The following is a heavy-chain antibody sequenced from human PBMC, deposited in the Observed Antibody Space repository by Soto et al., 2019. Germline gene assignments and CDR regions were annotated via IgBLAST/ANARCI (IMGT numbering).Heavy chain of an antibody. CDR2: IDPSDSYT. CDR1: GYSFTSYW. V-gene: IGHV5-10-1*01. Sequence: GESLKISCKGSGYSFTSYWISWVRQMPGKGLEWMGRIDPSDSYTNYSPSFQGHVTISADKSISTAYLQWSSLKASDTAMYYCARGVPTDPTGIAAAGTGGDYWGQGTLVTVSS. J-gene: IGHJ4*02. CDR3: ARGVPTDPTGIAAAGTGGDY. D-gene: IGHD6-13*01.